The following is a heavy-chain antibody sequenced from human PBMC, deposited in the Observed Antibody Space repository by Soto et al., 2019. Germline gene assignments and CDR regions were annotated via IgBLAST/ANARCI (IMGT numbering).Heavy chain of an antibody. CDR1: GFTFSDYA. Sequence: VGSLRLSCVASGFTFSDYAMTWVSQAPGKGLEWVATISATGGNIEYTDSLKGRFTISRDNSKNTLYLQLNGLTSDDTAVHYCAKVAGGLGYFDLWGRGTLVTVSS. J-gene: IGHJ2*01. D-gene: IGHD3-16*01. CDR3: AKVAGGLGYFDL. V-gene: IGHV3-23*01. CDR2: ISATGGNI.